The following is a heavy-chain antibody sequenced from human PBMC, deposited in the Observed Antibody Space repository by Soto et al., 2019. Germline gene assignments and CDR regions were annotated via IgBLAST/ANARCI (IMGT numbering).Heavy chain of an antibody. CDR1: GYTFTSYG. Sequence: GASVKVSCKASGYTFTSYGISWVRQAPGQGLEWMGWISAYNGNTNYARKLQGRVTMTTDTSTSTAYMELRSLRSDDTAVYYCARALFLFGVPTPVWFDPWGQGTMVTVSS. CDR3: ARALFLFGVPTPVWFDP. D-gene: IGHD3-3*01. V-gene: IGHV1-18*01. J-gene: IGHJ5*01. CDR2: ISAYNGNT.